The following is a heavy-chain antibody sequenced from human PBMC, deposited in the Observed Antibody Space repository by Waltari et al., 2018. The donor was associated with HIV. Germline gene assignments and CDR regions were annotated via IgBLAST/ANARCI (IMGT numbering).Heavy chain of an antibody. CDR1: GGSISSSSYY. Sequence: QLQLQESGPGLVKPSETLSLTCTVSGGSISSSSYYWGWIRQPPGKGLEWLGSIYYSVGTYSNPSLKSRVTISGDTSKNQFSLKRSSVTAADTAVYYWAADSDRGYSYNPFGYWGQGTLVTVSS. D-gene: IGHD5-18*01. CDR3: AADSDRGYSYNPFGY. V-gene: IGHV4-39*01. J-gene: IGHJ4*02. CDR2: IYYSVGT.